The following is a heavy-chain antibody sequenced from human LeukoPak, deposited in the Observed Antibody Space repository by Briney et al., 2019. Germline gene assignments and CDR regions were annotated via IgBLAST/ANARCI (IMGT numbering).Heavy chain of an antibody. Sequence: ASVSVSFTPSVYTFTNYDINWVRQAAGQGREGRGWMNPKSGKKGYAHKFQGRVTITSNTDISTAYMELSSLRSEDTAVYYCARGIRPGYSRYGFDYWGQGTLVTVSS. CDR1: VYTFTNYD. CDR3: ARGIRPGYSRYGFDY. V-gene: IGHV1-8*03. J-gene: IGHJ4*02. D-gene: IGHD4-11*01. CDR2: MNPKSGKK.